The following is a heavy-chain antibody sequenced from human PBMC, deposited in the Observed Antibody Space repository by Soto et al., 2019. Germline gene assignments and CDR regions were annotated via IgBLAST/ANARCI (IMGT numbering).Heavy chain of an antibody. CDR1: GYTLTELS. CDR3: ATHSEYSSSSIYTH. D-gene: IGHD6-6*01. Sequence: GAGVKVSCKVSGYTLTELSMHWVRQAPGKGLEWMGRFDPEDDETIYAQKFQGRVTMTEDTSTDTAYMELSSLRSEDTAVYYCATHSEYSSSSIYTHWGQGTLVTVSS. CDR2: FDPEDDET. J-gene: IGHJ4*02. V-gene: IGHV1-24*01.